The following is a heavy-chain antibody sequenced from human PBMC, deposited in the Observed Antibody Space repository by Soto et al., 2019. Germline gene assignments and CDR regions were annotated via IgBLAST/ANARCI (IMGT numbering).Heavy chain of an antibody. CDR2: IIPTLGIA. Sequence: SVKVSCKASGGTFSSYTISWVRQAPGQGLEWMGRIIPTLGIANYAQKFQGRVTITADKSTSTAYMELSSLRSEDTAVYYCARDPDSSGWAPLWGQGTLVTVSS. CDR3: ARDPDSSGWAPL. CDR1: GGTFSSYT. V-gene: IGHV1-69*04. J-gene: IGHJ4*02. D-gene: IGHD6-19*01.